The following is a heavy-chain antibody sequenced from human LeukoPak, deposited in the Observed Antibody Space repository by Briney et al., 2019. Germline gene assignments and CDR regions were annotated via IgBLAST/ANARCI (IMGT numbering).Heavy chain of an antibody. J-gene: IGHJ4*02. V-gene: IGHV4-39*01. Sequence: SSETLSLTCTVSGGSISSSSYYWGWIRQPPGKGLEWIGSIYYSGSTYYNPSLKSRVTISVDTSKNQFSLKLSSVTAADTAVYYCARRAFHSEGEGYAFDYWGQGTLVTVSS. CDR1: GGSISSSSYY. CDR2: IYYSGST. D-gene: IGHD5-24*01. CDR3: ARRAFHSEGEGYAFDY.